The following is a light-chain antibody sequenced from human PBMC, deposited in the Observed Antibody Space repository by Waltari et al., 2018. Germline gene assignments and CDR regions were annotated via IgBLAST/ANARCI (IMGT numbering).Light chain of an antibody. CDR3: QHYVTLPVT. J-gene: IGKJ1*01. CDR2: GAS. V-gene: IGKV3-20*01. Sequence: SCRASQSVSRTLAWYQQKPGQAPRLLIYGASIRATGIPDRFSGSGSGTDFSLTISRLEPEDFAVYYCQHYVTLPVTFGQGTKVEIK. CDR1: QSVSRT.